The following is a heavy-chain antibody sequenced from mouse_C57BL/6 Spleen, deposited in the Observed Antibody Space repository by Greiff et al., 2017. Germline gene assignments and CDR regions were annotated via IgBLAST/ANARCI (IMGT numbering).Heavy chain of an antibody. D-gene: IGHD1-1*01. CDR2: IHPNSGST. J-gene: IGHJ3*01. Sequence: VQLQQPGAELVKPGASVKLSCKASGYTFTSYWMHWVKQRPGQGLEWIGMIHPNSGSTNSNEKFKSKATLTVDKSSSTAYMQLSSLTSEDSAVYYCARWDYYGSSYGAYWGQGTLVTVSA. CDR3: ARWDYYGSSYGAY. CDR1: GYTFTSYW. V-gene: IGHV1-64*01.